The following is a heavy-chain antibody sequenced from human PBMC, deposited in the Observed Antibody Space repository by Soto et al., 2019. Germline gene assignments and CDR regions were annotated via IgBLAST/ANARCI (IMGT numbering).Heavy chain of an antibody. Sequence: GASVKVSCKASGYTFASYARHWVRQAPGQRLEWMGWINAGNGNTKYSQKFQGRVTITRDTSASTAYMELSSLRSEDTAVYYCARDLGGWYEISDYWGQGTLVTVSS. J-gene: IGHJ4*02. CDR1: GYTFASYA. CDR3: ARDLGGWYEISDY. CDR2: INAGNGNT. D-gene: IGHD6-19*01. V-gene: IGHV1-3*01.